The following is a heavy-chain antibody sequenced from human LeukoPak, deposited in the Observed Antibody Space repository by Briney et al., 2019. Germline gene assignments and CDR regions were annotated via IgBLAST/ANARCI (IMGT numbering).Heavy chain of an antibody. V-gene: IGHV4-4*02. Sequence: PSGTLSLTCAVSGGSISSSNWWSWVRPPPGKGLEWIGESYNSGSTYYNPSLKSRVTISVDTSKNQFSLKLSSVTAADTAVYYCAGTQKFIAVAGDDDFDIWGQGTMVTVSS. J-gene: IGHJ3*02. D-gene: IGHD6-19*01. CDR3: AGTQKFIAVAGDDDFDI. CDR1: GGSISSSNW. CDR2: SYNSGST.